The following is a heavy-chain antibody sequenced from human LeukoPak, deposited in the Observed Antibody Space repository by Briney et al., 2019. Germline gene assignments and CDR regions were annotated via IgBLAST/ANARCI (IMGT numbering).Heavy chain of an antibody. D-gene: IGHD6-13*01. CDR2: ISGRGGST. Sequence: GGSLRLSCAASGFTFSTSGMSWCRQAPGKGREWVSAISGRGGSTYYADSVKGRFTISRDNSKNTLYLQMNSLRAEDTGVYYCAKPLAAGTDCWGQGTLVTVSS. J-gene: IGHJ4*02. V-gene: IGHV3-23*01. CDR1: GFTFSTSG. CDR3: AKPLAAGTDC.